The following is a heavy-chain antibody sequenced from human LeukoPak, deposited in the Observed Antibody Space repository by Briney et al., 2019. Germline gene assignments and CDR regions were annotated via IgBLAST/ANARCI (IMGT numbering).Heavy chain of an antibody. Sequence: GGSLRLSCAASGFTFSSYSMNWVRQAPGKGLEWVSSISSSSSYIYYADSVKGRFTISRDNAKNSLYLQMNSLRAEDTAVYYRARGGYYDSSGCPHDAFDIWGQGTMVTVSS. CDR3: ARGGYYDSSGCPHDAFDI. D-gene: IGHD3-22*01. CDR2: ISSSSSYI. J-gene: IGHJ3*02. CDR1: GFTFSSYS. V-gene: IGHV3-21*01.